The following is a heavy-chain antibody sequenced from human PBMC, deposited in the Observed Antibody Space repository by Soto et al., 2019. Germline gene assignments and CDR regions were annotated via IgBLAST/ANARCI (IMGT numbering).Heavy chain of an antibody. J-gene: IGHJ6*02. Sequence: QVQLVQSGAEVKKPGSSVKVSCKASGGSLSNYGISWVRQAPGQGLEWMGAIIPVFGTPNYAQTFQDRVTITADESTTTVYMEVRSLTSEGTAVYYCARGDATKIVVTTYYAMDVWGQGTTVTVSS. CDR3: ARGDATKIVVTTYYAMDV. D-gene: IGHD3-22*01. V-gene: IGHV1-69*12. CDR1: GGSLSNYG. CDR2: IIPVFGTP.